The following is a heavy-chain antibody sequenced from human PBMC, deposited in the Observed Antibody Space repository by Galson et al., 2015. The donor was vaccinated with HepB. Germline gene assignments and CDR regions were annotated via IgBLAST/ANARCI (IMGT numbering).Heavy chain of an antibody. CDR1: GFTFSSNA. V-gene: IGHV3-23*01. Sequence: SLRLSCAASGFTFSSNAMAWVRQAPGKGLEWVSAIGGRSDYTYYADSVKGRFTISRDNSKNTLYLQMNSLRGGDTAVYFCAKEFGSRHSLTFDFWGQGALVTVSS. D-gene: IGHD3-10*01. CDR3: AKEFGSRHSLTFDF. CDR2: IGGRSDYT. J-gene: IGHJ4*02.